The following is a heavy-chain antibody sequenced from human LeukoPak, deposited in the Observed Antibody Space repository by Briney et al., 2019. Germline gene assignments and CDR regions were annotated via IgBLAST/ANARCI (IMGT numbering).Heavy chain of an antibody. CDR2: INAGNGNT. D-gene: IGHD3-22*01. CDR1: GYTFTSYA. CDR3: ARDPSYDSSGCFDY. Sequence: ASVKVSCRASGYTFTSYAMHWVRQAPGQRLEWMGWINAGNGNTKYSQEFQGRVTITRDTSASTAYMELSSLRSEDMAVYYCARDPSYDSSGCFDYWGQGTLVTVSS. V-gene: IGHV1-3*03. J-gene: IGHJ4*02.